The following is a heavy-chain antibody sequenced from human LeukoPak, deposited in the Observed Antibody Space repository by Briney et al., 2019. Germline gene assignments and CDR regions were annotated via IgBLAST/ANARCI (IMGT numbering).Heavy chain of an antibody. CDR2: ITASSTAI. CDR3: ARTYYDILTGYNPYFDY. V-gene: IGHV3-21*01. J-gene: IGHJ4*02. D-gene: IGHD3-9*01. CDR1: GFTFNTYT. Sequence: GGSLRLSCAASGFTFNTYTMNWVRQAPGKGLEWVSSITASSTAIYSANSVKGRFTISRDNAKNFLYLQMNSLRAEDTAVYYCARTYYDILTGYNPYFDYWGQGILVTVSS.